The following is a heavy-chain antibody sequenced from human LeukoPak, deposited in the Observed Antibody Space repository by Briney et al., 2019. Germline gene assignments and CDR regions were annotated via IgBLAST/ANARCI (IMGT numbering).Heavy chain of an antibody. Sequence: RASETLSLTCAVSGYSMSSGNYWGWIRQPPGMGLEWIGNIYHSGSTYYNPSLKSRVTISIDTSKNQFFLKLSSVTAADTAVYYCARVRSSWYQFDYWGQGTLVTVSS. V-gene: IGHV4-38-2*01. CDR1: GYSMSSGNY. CDR2: IYHSGST. CDR3: ARVRSSWYQFDY. J-gene: IGHJ4*02. D-gene: IGHD6-13*01.